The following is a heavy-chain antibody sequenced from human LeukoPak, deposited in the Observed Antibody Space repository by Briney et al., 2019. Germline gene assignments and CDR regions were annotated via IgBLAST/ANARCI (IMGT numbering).Heavy chain of an antibody. CDR3: AKDFGVAAAGTLSDY. D-gene: IGHD6-13*01. J-gene: IGHJ4*02. Sequence: GGSLRLSCAASGFTFSSYGMHWVRQAPGKGLEWVAVISYDGSNKYYADSVKGRFTISRDNSKNTLYLQMNSLRAEDTAVYYCAKDFGVAAAGTLSDYWGQGTLVTVSS. CDR1: GFTFSSYG. CDR2: ISYDGSNK. V-gene: IGHV3-30*18.